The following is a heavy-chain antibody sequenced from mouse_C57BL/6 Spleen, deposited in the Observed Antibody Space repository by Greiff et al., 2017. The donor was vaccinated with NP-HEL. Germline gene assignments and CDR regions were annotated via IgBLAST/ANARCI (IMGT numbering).Heavy chain of an antibody. CDR3: ASDDYDTAMDY. Sequence: QVHVKQSGPGLVQPSPSLSITCTVSGFSLTSYGVHWVRQSPGKGLEWLGVIWSGGSTDYNAAFISRLSISKDNAKSQVFIKMNSLQADDTAIYYCASDDYDTAMDYWGQGTSVTVSS. CDR1: GFSLTSYG. CDR2: IWSGGST. D-gene: IGHD2-4*01. V-gene: IGHV2-2*01. J-gene: IGHJ4*01.